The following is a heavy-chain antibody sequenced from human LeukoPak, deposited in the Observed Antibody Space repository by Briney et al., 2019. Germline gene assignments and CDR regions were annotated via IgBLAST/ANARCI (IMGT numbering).Heavy chain of an antibody. J-gene: IGHJ5*02. V-gene: IGHV1-18*01. Sequence: GASVKVSCKASGYTFTSYGISWVRQAPGQGLEWMGWLSAYNGNTNYAQKLQGRVTMATDTSTSTAYMELRSLRSDDTAVYYCARDDGLGYCSSTSCYVSWFDPWGQGTLVTVSS. CDR2: LSAYNGNT. CDR3: ARDDGLGYCSSTSCYVSWFDP. D-gene: IGHD2-2*01. CDR1: GYTFTSYG.